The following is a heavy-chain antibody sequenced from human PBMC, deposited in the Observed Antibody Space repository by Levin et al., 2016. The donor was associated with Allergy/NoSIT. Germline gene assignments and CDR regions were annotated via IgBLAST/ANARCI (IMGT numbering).Heavy chain of an antibody. CDR3: GRGVSGMATINY. V-gene: IGHV1-8*01. Sequence: ASVKVSCKASGYTFTSYGINWVRQATGQGLEWMGWMNPNNANTGFAQKFQGRLTMTRNTSISTAYMELSSLTSEDTAVYYCGRGVSGMATINYWGQGAPVTVSS. D-gene: IGHD5-24*01. CDR2: MNPNNANT. CDR1: GYTFTSYG. J-gene: IGHJ4*02.